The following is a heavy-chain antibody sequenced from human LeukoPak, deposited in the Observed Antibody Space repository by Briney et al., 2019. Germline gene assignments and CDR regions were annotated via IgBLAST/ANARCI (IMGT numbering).Heavy chain of an antibody. CDR1: GYSITSGYS. CDR3: ARDAFGRHYYGSGSRTFDY. J-gene: IGHJ4*02. CDR2: VYQTGTT. D-gene: IGHD3-10*01. V-gene: IGHV4-38-2*02. Sequence: SETLSLTCSVSGYSITSGYSWGWIRQPPGKGLEWIGSVYQTGTTFYTPSLKSRVTISVDTSKNQFSLKLTSVTAADTAMYYCARDAFGRHYYGSGSRTFDYWGQGTLVTVSS.